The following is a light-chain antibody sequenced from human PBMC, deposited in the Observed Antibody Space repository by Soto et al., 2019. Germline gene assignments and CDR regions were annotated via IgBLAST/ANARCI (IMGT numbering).Light chain of an antibody. V-gene: IGLV2-14*01. CDR1: SSDVGGYNY. Sequence: QSVLTQPASVSGSPGQSITISCTGTSSDVGGYNYVSWYQQHPGKAPTLIIYDVSNRPSGVSNRFSGSKSGNTASLTISGLQAEDEADYYCSSYTSSSTLDVVFGGGTKLTVL. CDR3: SSYTSSSTLDVV. J-gene: IGLJ2*01. CDR2: DVS.